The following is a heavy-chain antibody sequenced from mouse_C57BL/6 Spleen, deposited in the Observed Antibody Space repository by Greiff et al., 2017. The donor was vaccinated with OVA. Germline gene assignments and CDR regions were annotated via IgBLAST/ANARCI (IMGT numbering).Heavy chain of an antibody. J-gene: IGHJ1*03. Sequence: EVKLMESGPGLVKPSQSLSLTCSVTGYSITSGYYWNWIRQFPGNKLEWMGYISYDGSNNYNPSLKNRISITRDTSKNQFFLKLNSVTTEDTATYYCARETTVVEGTGYFDVWGTGTTVTVSS. CDR3: ARETTVVEGTGYFDV. CDR2: ISYDGSN. D-gene: IGHD1-1*01. V-gene: IGHV3-6*01. CDR1: GYSITSGYY.